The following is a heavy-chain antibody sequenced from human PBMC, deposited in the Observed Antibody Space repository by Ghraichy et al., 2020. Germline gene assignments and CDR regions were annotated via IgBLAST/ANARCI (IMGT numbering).Heavy chain of an antibody. CDR1: GGSISSGNSY. D-gene: IGHD4/OR15-4a*01. J-gene: IGHJ4*02. V-gene: IGHV4-31*03. CDR2: IFENGST. CDR3: ARVRGHTYGAFDS. Sequence: SETLSLTCNVSGGSISSGNSYWSWIRQFPGKGLEWIGFIFENGSTYYHVSLKSRVTMSQDTSKNQFSLKLSSVTAADTAVYYCARVRGHTYGAFDSWGQGTLVSVSS.